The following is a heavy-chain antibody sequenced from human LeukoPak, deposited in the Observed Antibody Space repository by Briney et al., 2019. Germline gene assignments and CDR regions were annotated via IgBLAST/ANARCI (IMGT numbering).Heavy chain of an antibody. Sequence: SETLRLSCTASGGSISSDVMRGIRQPPGKGLEWIGHIYYTGSTNYNSSLKSLVTISVDTSKKHFSLQLSSVTAADTAVYYCARFVPGYYFRVDSRGEGTPV. J-gene: IGHJ4*03. CDR2: IYYTGST. CDR1: GGSISSDV. CDR3: ARFVPGYYFRVDS. D-gene: IGHD1-26*01. V-gene: IGHV4-59*01.